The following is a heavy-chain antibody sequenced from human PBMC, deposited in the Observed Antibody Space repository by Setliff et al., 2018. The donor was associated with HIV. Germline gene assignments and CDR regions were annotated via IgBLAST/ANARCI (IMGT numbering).Heavy chain of an antibody. CDR3: ARVYKSTWYYNFYMDV. Sequence: PSETLSLTCNVSGGSISSGGYYWSWIRQPAGKGLEWIGHIYTSGSTNYNPSIKSRVNISIDTSKNQFSLKLSSVTAADTAVYYCARVYKSTWYYNFYMDVWGKGTTVTVSS. V-gene: IGHV4-61*09. CDR1: GGSISSGGYY. D-gene: IGHD1-20*01. CDR2: IYTSGST. J-gene: IGHJ6*03.